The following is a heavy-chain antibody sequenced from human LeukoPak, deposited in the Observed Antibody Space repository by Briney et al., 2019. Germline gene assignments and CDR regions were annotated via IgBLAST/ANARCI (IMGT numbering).Heavy chain of an antibody. CDR2: VFPTGTT. D-gene: IGHD3-10*01. CDR3: ARERRISSDAFDI. CDR1: GDSLSSYF. J-gene: IGHJ3*02. V-gene: IGHV4-4*07. Sequence: SETLSLTCTVSGDSLSSYFWSWIRQPAGKELEWIGRVFPTGTTYYNPSLASRVTMSVDTSKNQISLRLRSVIAADTAVYYCARERRISSDAFDIWGQGTMVIVSS.